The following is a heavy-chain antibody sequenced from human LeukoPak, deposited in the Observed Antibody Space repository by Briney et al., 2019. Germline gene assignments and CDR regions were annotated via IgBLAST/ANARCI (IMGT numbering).Heavy chain of an antibody. CDR3: ARGYSSSWYMDY. CDR1: GGSISSYY. V-gene: IGHV4-59*01. CDR2: LFYSGST. J-gene: IGHJ4*02. Sequence: SETLSLTCTVSGGSISSYYWSWIRQPPGKGLEWIAYLFYSGSTDYNPSLESRVTISVDTSKNQFSLKLRSVTAADTAVYYCARGYSSSWYMDYWGQGTLVTVSS. D-gene: IGHD6-13*01.